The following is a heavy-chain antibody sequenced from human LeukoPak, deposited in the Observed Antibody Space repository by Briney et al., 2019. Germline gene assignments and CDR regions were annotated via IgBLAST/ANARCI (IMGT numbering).Heavy chain of an antibody. CDR2: ISAFNGRT. D-gene: IGHD5-12*01. Sequence: RASVKVSCKASGHTFTGLDFSWMRQTPGQGLEWLGWISAFNGRTSYGQGLQGRLTLTTDTPASTAYMELRSLTPDDTAVYYCAREYRAEYIYFDPWGQGTLVTVSS. J-gene: IGHJ5*02. V-gene: IGHV1-18*01. CDR1: GHTFTGLD. CDR3: AREYRAEYIYFDP.